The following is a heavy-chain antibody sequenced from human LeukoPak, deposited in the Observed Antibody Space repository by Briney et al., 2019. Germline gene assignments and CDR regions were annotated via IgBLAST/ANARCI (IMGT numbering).Heavy chain of an antibody. CDR1: GFTFSSYS. CDR2: ISSSSSYI. J-gene: IGHJ4*02. CDR3: ARVGSIAAAGTPDY. D-gene: IGHD6-13*01. V-gene: IGHV3-21*01. Sequence: GGSLRLSCAASGFTFSSYSMSWVRQAPGKGLEWVSSISSSSSYIYYADSVKGRFTISRDNAKNSLYLQMNSLRAEDTAVYYCARVGSIAAAGTPDYWGQGTLVTVSS.